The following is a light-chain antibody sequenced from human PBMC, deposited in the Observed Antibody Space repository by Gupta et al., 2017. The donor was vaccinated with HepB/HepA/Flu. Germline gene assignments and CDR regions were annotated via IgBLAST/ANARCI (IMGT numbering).Light chain of an antibody. V-gene: IGKV3-15*01. J-gene: IGKJ1*01. CDR3: QQYNNWQT. Sequence: VMTQSPATLSVSPGERATFSCRASQSVSSNLDWYQQKPGQAPRLLIYGASNRATGIPARFSGSGSGTEFTLTSSSRQSEDFAVYYRQQYNNWQTFGQGTKVEIK. CDR1: QSVSSN. CDR2: GAS.